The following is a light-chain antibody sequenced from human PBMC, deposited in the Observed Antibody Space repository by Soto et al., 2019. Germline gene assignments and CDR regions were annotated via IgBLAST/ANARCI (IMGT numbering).Light chain of an antibody. CDR1: QSVSSS. CDR3: QQYNNWPPFT. J-gene: IGKJ3*01. CDR2: GAS. V-gene: IGKV3-15*01. Sequence: EIEMTQSPATLSVSPGERVTLSCRASQSVSSSLAWYQQKPGQAPRLLIYGASTRATGIPARFSGSGSGTEFTITISSLQSEDFAVYYCQQYNNWPPFTFGPGTKVDIK.